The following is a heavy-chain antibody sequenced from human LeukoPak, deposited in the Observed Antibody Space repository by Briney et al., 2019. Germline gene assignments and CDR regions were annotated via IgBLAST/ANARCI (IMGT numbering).Heavy chain of an antibody. J-gene: IGHJ4*02. V-gene: IGHV4-39*07. CDR2: IYYSGST. D-gene: IGHD3-10*01. CDR1: GGSISSSSYY. CDR3: ARARLHHNYGSGTSFDY. Sequence: SETLSLTCTVSGGSISSSSYYWGWIRQPPGKGLEWIGSIYYSGSTYHNPSLKSRVTISVDTSKNQFSLKLSSVTAADTAVYYCARARLHHNYGSGTSFDYWGQGTLVTVSS.